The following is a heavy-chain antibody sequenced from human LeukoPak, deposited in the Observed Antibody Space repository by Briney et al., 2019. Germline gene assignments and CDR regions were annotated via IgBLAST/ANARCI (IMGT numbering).Heavy chain of an antibody. Sequence: SETLSLTCSVAGGSISGYYWMWIRQPPGKGLEWIGYLYYSGDTKYSPSLKSRVTISEDTSKNQFSLKLSSVTAADTAVYYCAREAWELLDYWGQGTLVTVSS. J-gene: IGHJ4*02. D-gene: IGHD1-26*01. V-gene: IGHV4-59*01. CDR2: LYYSGDT. CDR1: GGSISGYY. CDR3: AREAWELLDY.